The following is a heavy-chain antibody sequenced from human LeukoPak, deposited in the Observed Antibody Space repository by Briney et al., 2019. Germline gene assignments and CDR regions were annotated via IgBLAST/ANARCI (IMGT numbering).Heavy chain of an antibody. CDR3: ARGYPNDY. V-gene: IGHV3-7*01. J-gene: IGHJ4*02. Sequence: GGSLRLSCVASGFTFSAYWMTWVRQAPGKGLEWVANINQNGSDKYYVDSVKGRFTISRDNAKNSAYLQMKSLRAEDAAVYYCARGYPNDYWGQGTVVTVSA. D-gene: IGHD2-2*02. CDR1: GFTFSAYW. CDR2: INQNGSDK.